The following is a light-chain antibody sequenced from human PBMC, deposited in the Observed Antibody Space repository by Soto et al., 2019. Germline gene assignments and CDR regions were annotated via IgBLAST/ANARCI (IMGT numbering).Light chain of an antibody. CDR1: QGIRDY. Sequence: DIQMTQSPSSLSASVGDRVTITCRASQGIRDYLAWYHQKPGKVPKLLIYATSTLQSGVPSRFSGSGSGKDFTLTISSLQPEDVGTYYCLKYNSAPVTFGGGTKVEIK. J-gene: IGKJ4*01. CDR2: ATS. V-gene: IGKV1-27*01. CDR3: LKYNSAPVT.